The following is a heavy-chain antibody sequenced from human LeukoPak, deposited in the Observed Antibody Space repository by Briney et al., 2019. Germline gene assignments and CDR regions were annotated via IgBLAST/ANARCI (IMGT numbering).Heavy chain of an antibody. D-gene: IGHD6-25*01. V-gene: IGHV1-2*06. CDR1: GYTFTGYH. J-gene: IGHJ4*02. Sequence: GASVKVSCKASGYTFTGYHMHWVRQAPGQGLEWMGRINPNSGDTNYAQKFQGRVTMTRDTSISTAYMELSSLRSEDTAVYYCARRAPSGYYFDYWGQGTLVTVSS. CDR3: ARRAPSGYYFDY. CDR2: INPNSGDT.